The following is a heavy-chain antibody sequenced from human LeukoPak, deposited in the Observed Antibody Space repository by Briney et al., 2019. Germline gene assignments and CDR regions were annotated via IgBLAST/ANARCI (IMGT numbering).Heavy chain of an antibody. D-gene: IGHD4/OR15-4a*01. CDR1: GFTFSSYG. J-gene: IGHJ4*02. CDR3: ARDANYYFDY. Sequence: GGSLRLSCAASGFTFSSYGMHWVRQAPGKGLEWVALIWYDGTNKYYGDSMKGRFTISRDNSNNTLYLQMNSLRADDTAVYFCARDANYYFDYWGRGILVTVSS. V-gene: IGHV3-33*01. CDR2: IWYDGTNK.